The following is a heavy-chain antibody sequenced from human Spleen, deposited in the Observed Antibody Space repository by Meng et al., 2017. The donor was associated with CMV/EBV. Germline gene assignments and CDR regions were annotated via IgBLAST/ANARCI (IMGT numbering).Heavy chain of an antibody. CDR2: IYTSGST. CDR1: GGSISSGDYY. J-gene: IGHJ4*02. CDR3: ARGGSSSAVDY. Sequence: QVQLTESGPGLVKPSQTLSLPCTVSGGSISSGDYYWSWIRQPAGKGLEWIGRIYTSGSTNYNPSLKSRVTMSVDTSKNQFSLKLSSVTAADTAVYYCARGGSSSAVDYWGQGTLVTVSS. D-gene: IGHD6-6*01. V-gene: IGHV4-61*02.